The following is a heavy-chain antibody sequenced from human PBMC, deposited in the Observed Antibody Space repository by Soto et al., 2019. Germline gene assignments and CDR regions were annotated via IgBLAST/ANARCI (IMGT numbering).Heavy chain of an antibody. D-gene: IGHD3-22*01. CDR3: ARHDSSGYYALDF. CDR2: LYSGGFT. Sequence: EVQLVESGGGLIQPGGSLGLSCAASGFTVSSHYMTWVRQAPGKGLEWVSVLYSGGFTYYADSVKGRFTISRDNSKNTLYLQMNSLRAEDTAVYYCARHDSSGYYALDFWGQGTLVTGSS. CDR1: GFTVSSHY. V-gene: IGHV3-53*01. J-gene: IGHJ4*02.